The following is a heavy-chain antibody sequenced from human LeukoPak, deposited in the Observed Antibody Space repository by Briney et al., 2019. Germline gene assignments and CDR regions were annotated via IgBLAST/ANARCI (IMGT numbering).Heavy chain of an antibody. J-gene: IGHJ4*02. CDR2: ISGSGYST. V-gene: IGHV3-23*01. Sequence: GGSLRLSCAASGFTFSSYSMNWVRQAPGKGLEWVSAISGSGYSTYYADSVKGRFTISRDNSKNTLYLQMNSLRAEDTAVYYCARGPSGYHNTGGQGTLVTVSS. D-gene: IGHD5-12*01. CDR1: GFTFSSYS. CDR3: ARGPSGYHNT.